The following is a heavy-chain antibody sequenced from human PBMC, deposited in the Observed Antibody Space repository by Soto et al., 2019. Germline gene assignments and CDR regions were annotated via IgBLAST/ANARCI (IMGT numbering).Heavy chain of an antibody. Sequence: SETLSLTCTVSVGSVSSGGYYWSWIRQHPGKGLEWIGYIYYSGSTYYNPSLKSRVTISVDTSKNQFSLKLSSVTAADTAVYYCAISPPDYSRGPDQIDYWGQGTLVTVSS. CDR2: IYYSGST. D-gene: IGHD4-4*01. V-gene: IGHV4-31*02. J-gene: IGHJ4*02. CDR1: VGSVSSGGYY. CDR3: AISPPDYSRGPDQIDY.